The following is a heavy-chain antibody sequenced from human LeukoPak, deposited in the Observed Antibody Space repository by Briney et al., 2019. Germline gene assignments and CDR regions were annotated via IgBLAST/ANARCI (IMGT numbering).Heavy chain of an antibody. Sequence: SETLSLTCAVYGESFSGYYWNWIRLPPGKGLEWIGEINHSGSTTNHNPSLKSRVTMSVDTSKNQFSLKMTSVTAADTAVYYCARKSGYARDYWGQGTLVIVSS. CDR1: GESFSGYY. CDR3: ARKSGYARDY. CDR2: INHSGSTT. D-gene: IGHD5-12*01. V-gene: IGHV4-34*01. J-gene: IGHJ4*02.